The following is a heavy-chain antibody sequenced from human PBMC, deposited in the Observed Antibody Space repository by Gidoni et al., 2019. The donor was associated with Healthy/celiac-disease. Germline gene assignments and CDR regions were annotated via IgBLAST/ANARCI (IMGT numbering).Heavy chain of an antibody. CDR3: TRHSIEGFGEFAYGMDV. V-gene: IGHV3-73*02. J-gene: IGHJ6*02. CDR2: IRSKATSYAT. D-gene: IGHD3-10*01. CDR1: GFTFSGSA. Sequence: EVQLVESGGGLVQPGGSLKISCAASGFTFSGSAMPWVRQASGKGLEWVCRIRSKATSYATAYAASVKGRFTISRDDSKNTAYLQMNSLKTEDTAVYYCTRHSIEGFGEFAYGMDVWGQGTTVTVSS.